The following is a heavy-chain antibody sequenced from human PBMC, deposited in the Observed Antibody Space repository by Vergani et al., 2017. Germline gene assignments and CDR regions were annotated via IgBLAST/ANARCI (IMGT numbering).Heavy chain of an antibody. CDR3: ARGGVFSSDGMDV. J-gene: IGHJ6*02. CDR2: IKQDGSEK. Sequence: EVQLVESGGGLVQPGGSLRLSCAASGFTFSSYWMSWVRQAPGKGLEWVANIKQDGSEKYYVDSVKGRFTISRDNAKNSLYLQMNSLGAEDTAVYYCARGGVFSSDGMDVWGQGTTVTVSS. CDR1: GFTFSSYW. V-gene: IGHV3-7*03. D-gene: IGHD3-9*01.